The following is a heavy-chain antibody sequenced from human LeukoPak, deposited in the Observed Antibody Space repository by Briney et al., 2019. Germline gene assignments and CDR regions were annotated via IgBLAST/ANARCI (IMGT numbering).Heavy chain of an antibody. CDR1: GGSISSGDYY. CDR2: IYYSGTT. Sequence: SETLSLTCTVSGGSISSGDYYWSWIRQPPGKGLEWIGYIYYSGTTYYNPSLKSRVTISVDTSKNQFSLKLSSVTAADTAVYYCARGQLVPYYYDSSGYYTYYFDYWGQGTLVTVSS. J-gene: IGHJ4*02. V-gene: IGHV4-30-4*01. CDR3: ARGQLVPYYYDSSGYYTYYFDY. D-gene: IGHD3-22*01.